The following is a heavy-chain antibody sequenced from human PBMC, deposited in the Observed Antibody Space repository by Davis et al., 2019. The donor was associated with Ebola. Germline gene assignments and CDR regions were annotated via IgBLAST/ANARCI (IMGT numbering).Heavy chain of an antibody. V-gene: IGHV4-59*08. J-gene: IGHJ6*04. D-gene: IGHD6-13*01. CDR1: GGSISSYY. CDR2: IYYSGST. CDR3: ASGYSSSWYYYGMDV. Sequence: MPGGSLRLSCTVSGGSISSYYWSWIRQPPGKGLEWIGYIYYSGSTNYNPSLKSRVTISVDTSKNQFSLKLSSVTAADTAVYYCASGYSSSWYYYGMDVWGKGTTVTVSS.